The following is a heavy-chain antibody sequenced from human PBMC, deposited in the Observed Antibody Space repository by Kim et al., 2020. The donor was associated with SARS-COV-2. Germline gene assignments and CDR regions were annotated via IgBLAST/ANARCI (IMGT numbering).Heavy chain of an antibody. D-gene: IGHD3-10*01. V-gene: IGHV1-8*01. J-gene: IGHJ6*02. CDR3: ARGTYGSGSYIGYYYYGMDV. CDR1: GYTFTSYD. Sequence: ASVKVSCKASGYTFTSYDINWVRQATGQGLEWMGWMNPNSGNTGYAQKFQGRVTMTRNTSISTAYMELSSLRSEDTAVYYCARGTYGSGSYIGYYYYGMDVWGQGTTVTVSS. CDR2: MNPNSGNT.